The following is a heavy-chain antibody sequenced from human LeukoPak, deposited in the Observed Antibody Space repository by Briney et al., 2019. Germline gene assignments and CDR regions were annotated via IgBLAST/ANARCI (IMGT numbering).Heavy chain of an antibody. CDR2: IYWNDDK. J-gene: IGHJ4*02. V-gene: IGHV2-5*01. Sequence: SGPTLVKPTQTLTLTCTFSGFSLSTSGVGVGWIRQPPGKALEWLALIYWNDDKRYSPSLKSRLTVTKDTSKNQVVLTMTNMDPVDTATYYCAHSTNYYGSGSHDYWGQETLVTVSS. CDR3: AHSTNYYGSGSHDY. CDR1: GFSLSTSGVG. D-gene: IGHD3-10*01.